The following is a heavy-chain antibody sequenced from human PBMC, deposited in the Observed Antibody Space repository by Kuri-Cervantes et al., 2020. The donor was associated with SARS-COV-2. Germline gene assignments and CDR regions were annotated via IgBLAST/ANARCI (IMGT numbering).Heavy chain of an antibody. CDR3: ARVFWGSGAFDI. D-gene: IGHD7-27*01. J-gene: IGHJ3*02. Sequence: LSLTCADSGYTFSSYSMNWVRQAPGKGLEWVSYISSSSSTIFYADSVKGRFTISSDNAKNSLYLQMNSLRAEDTAVYYCARVFWGSGAFDIWGQGTMVTVSS. CDR2: ISSSSSTI. CDR1: GYTFSSYS. V-gene: IGHV3-48*01.